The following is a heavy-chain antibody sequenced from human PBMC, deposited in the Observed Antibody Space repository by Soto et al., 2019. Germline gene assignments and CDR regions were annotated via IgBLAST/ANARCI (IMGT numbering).Heavy chain of an antibody. CDR2: IYPGDSDT. J-gene: IGHJ6*03. V-gene: IGHV5-51*01. CDR3: ARRYGSGSYYYDYYYYMDV. CDR1: GYSFTSYW. D-gene: IGHD3-10*01. Sequence: PGESLKISCKGSGYSFTSYWIGWVRQMPGKGLEWMGIIYPGDSDTRYSPSFQGQVTISADKSISTAYLQWSSLKASDTAMYYCARRYGSGSYYYDYYYYMDVWGKGTTVTVS.